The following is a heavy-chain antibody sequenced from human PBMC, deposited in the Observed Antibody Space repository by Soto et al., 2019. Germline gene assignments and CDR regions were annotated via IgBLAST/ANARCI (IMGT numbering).Heavy chain of an antibody. J-gene: IGHJ4*02. CDR2: IYNSGST. CDR3: TRGRMTTFE. V-gene: IGHV4-61*01. CDR1: GGSVSSANNY. Sequence: QVQLQESGPGLVKPSETLSLTCSVSGGSVSSANNYWSWVRQPPGKGLEWIGYIYNSGSTNYNPLLTGRVTISVDTSKNQFPLKLSSVTAADTAVYYCTRGRMTTFEWGQGTLVTVSS. D-gene: IGHD3-16*01.